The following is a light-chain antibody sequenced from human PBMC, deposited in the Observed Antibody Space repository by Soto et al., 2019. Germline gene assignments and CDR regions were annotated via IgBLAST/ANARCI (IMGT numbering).Light chain of an antibody. CDR3: QQRSNWPIT. Sequence: EIVLTQSPATLSLSPGERATLSCRASQSVRSYLAWYQQQPGQAPRLLIYDASNRATGIPARFSGSGSGTDSTLTISSLEPEDFAVYYCQQRSNWPITFGQGTRLEIK. V-gene: IGKV3-11*01. CDR2: DAS. J-gene: IGKJ5*01. CDR1: QSVRSY.